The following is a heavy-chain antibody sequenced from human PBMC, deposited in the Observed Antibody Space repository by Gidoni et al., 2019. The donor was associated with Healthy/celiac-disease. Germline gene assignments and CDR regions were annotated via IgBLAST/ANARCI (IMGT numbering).Heavy chain of an antibody. V-gene: IGHV4-30-4*01. CDR1: GGSISSGDYY. CDR3: AREGMDPKVTVDY. J-gene: IGHJ4*02. Sequence: QVQLQESGPGLVKPSQTLSLPCTVSGGSISSGDYYWRWIRQPPGKGLEWIGHIYYSGSTYYNPSLQSRVTISIERSKNQFSLKLSSVTAADTAVYYCAREGMDPKVTVDYWGQGTLVTVSS. CDR2: IYYSGST. D-gene: IGHD2-8*01.